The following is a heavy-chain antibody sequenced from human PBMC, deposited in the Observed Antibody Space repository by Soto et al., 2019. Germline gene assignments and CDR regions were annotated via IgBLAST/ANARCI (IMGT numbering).Heavy chain of an antibody. D-gene: IGHD3-3*01. CDR3: ERQIGKTLFAY. V-gene: IGHV3-13*04. CDR1: VFTFISYD. J-gene: IGHJ4*02. CDR2: IGTAFDT. Sequence: VGSLILSCSSSVFTFISYDMHLFRQGPGKGLEWVSAIGTAFDTSYAGSVNGLFTISRENAKNSLYLQMNSLRAGDTAIYFCERQIGKTLFAYWGKGPLVTVS.